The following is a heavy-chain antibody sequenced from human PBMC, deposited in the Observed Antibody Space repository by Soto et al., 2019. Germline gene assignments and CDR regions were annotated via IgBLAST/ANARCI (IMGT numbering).Heavy chain of an antibody. V-gene: IGHV3-23*01. Sequence: EVQLLESGGDLVQPGGSMRLSCAASGLTFSNYAMSWVRQAPGKGLEWVSGISGSGDNTFYADSVRGRFTIFRDNSKNTLFLQMSNLRAEDTALYYCASRNYFDNRGFCMYYFDFWGQGTLVTVSS. CDR3: ASRNYFDNRGFCMYYFDF. J-gene: IGHJ4*02. CDR1: GLTFSNYA. D-gene: IGHD3-22*01. CDR2: ISGSGDNT.